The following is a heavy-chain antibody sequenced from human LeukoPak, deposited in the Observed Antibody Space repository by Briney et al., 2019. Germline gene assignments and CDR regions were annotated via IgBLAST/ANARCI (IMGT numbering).Heavy chain of an antibody. V-gene: IGHV1-69*01. CDR2: IIPIFGTA. D-gene: IGHD6-13*01. CDR3: AKLEAGRYSSSWYKLDY. CDR1: GGTFSSYA. J-gene: IGHJ4*02. Sequence: GSSVKVSCKASGGTFSSYAISWVRQAPGQGLEWMGGIIPIFGTANYAQKFQGRVTITADESTSTAYMELSSLRSEDTAVYYCAKLEAGRYSSSWYKLDYWGQGTLVTVSS.